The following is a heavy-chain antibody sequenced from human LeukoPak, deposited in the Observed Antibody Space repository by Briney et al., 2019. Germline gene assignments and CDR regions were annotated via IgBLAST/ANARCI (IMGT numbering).Heavy chain of an antibody. V-gene: IGHV3-30-3*01. D-gene: IGHD6-13*01. CDR1: GFTFSSYA. J-gene: IGHJ1*01. CDR3: ARDKLRAAAAYFQH. Sequence: GGSLRLSCAASGFTFSSYAMHWVRQAPGEGLEWVAVISYDGSNKYYADSVKGRFTISRDNSKNTLYLQMNSLRAEDTAVYYCARDKLRAAAAYFQHWGQGTLVTVSS. CDR2: ISYDGSNK.